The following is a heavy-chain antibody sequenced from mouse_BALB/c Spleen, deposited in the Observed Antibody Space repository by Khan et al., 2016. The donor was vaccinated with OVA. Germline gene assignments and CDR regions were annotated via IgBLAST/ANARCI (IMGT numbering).Heavy chain of an antibody. CDR2: INPTSGYT. CDR3: TRDIIDY. J-gene: IGHJ2*01. V-gene: IGHV1-7*01. Sequence: QVQLKESGAELVKPGASVKMSCTASGYTFTTYWMHWVNQRPGQGLEWIGYINPTSGYTYYTEKFKDRATLSADRSSRTAYMQLSSLTSEDSAVYYCTRDIIDYWGQGTTLTVSS. D-gene: IGHD1-3*01. CDR1: GYTFTTYW.